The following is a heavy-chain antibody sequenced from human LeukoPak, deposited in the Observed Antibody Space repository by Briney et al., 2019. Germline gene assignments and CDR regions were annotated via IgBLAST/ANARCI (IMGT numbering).Heavy chain of an antibody. CDR3: ARAPAGPHYNYYYMDV. Sequence: GGSLRLSCAASGFTFSSYTMNWVRRAPGKGLEWVSSISSSSSYIYYADSVRGRFTISRDNAKNSLYLQMNSLRAEDTAVYYCARAPAGPHYNYYYMDVWGNGTTVTVSS. D-gene: IGHD6-19*01. J-gene: IGHJ6*03. V-gene: IGHV3-21*01. CDR2: ISSSSSYI. CDR1: GFTFSSYT.